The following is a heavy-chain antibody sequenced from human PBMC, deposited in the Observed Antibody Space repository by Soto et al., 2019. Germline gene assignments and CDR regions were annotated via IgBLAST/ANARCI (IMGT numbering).Heavy chain of an antibody. D-gene: IGHD2-21*02. CDR2: ISWKSGNL. J-gene: IGHJ6*03. V-gene: IGHV3-9*01. CDR3: PKDRSDNYFNYMDV. Sequence: EVQLVESGGGLVQPGWSLRLSCAASGFTFEDYAMHWVRQAPGKGLEWVSGISWKSGNLGYADSVKGRFTISRDNAKNSLFLQMNSLRADDTALYYCPKDRSDNYFNYMDVWGKGTTVTVSS. CDR1: GFTFEDYA.